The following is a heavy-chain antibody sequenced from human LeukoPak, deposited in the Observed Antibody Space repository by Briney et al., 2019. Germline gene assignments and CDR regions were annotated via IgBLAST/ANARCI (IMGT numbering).Heavy chain of an antibody. CDR3: AREYRHYYDSSGYYISRIFDY. V-gene: IGHV4-59*01. CDR2: ISYSGST. J-gene: IGHJ4*02. D-gene: IGHD3-22*01. CDR1: GGSISSYY. Sequence: SETLSLTCTVSGGSISSYYWSWIRQPPGKGLEWIGYISYSGSTNYNPSLKSRVTISLDTPKNQFSLKVSSVTAADTAVYYCAREYRHYYDSSGYYISRIFDYWGQGALVTAS.